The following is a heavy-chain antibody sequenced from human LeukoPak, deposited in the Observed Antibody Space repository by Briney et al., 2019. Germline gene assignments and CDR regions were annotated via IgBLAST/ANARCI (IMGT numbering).Heavy chain of an antibody. J-gene: IGHJ4*02. V-gene: IGHV3-21*01. Sequence: GGSLRLSCAASGFTFSSYSMNWVRQAPGKGLEWVSSISSSSSYIYYADSVKGRFTISRDNAKNSLYLQMNSLRAEDTAVYYCARGAWVPNSSGYYLFDYWGQGTLVTVSS. CDR3: ARGAWVPNSSGYYLFDY. CDR1: GFTFSSYS. D-gene: IGHD3-22*01. CDR2: ISSSSSYI.